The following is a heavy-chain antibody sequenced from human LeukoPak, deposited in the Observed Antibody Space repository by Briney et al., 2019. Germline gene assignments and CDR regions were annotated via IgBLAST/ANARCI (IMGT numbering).Heavy chain of an antibody. V-gene: IGHV3-7*01. J-gene: IGHJ5*02. Sequence: GGSLRLSCAASGFTFSSYWMTWVRQAPGKGLEWVANIKQDGSEKYYVDSVKGRFTISRDNAKNSLYLQMNSLRAEDTAVYYCARQEGSSWQREFNWFDPWGQGTLVTVSS. CDR1: GFTFSSYW. CDR2: IKQDGSEK. D-gene: IGHD6-13*01. CDR3: ARQEGSSWQREFNWFDP.